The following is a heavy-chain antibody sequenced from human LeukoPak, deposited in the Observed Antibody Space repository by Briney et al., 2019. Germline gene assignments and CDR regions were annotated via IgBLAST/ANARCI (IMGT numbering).Heavy chain of an antibody. CDR3: AKAGELHLWLYMDV. J-gene: IGHJ6*03. CDR1: GGTFSSYA. CDR2: IIPIFGTA. D-gene: IGHD1-26*01. Sequence: GASVKVSCKASGGTFSSYAISWVRQAPGQGLEWMGGIIPIFGTANYAQKFQGRVTITTDESTSTAYMELSSLRSEDTAVYYCAKAGELHLWLYMDVWGKGTTVTVS. V-gene: IGHV1-69*05.